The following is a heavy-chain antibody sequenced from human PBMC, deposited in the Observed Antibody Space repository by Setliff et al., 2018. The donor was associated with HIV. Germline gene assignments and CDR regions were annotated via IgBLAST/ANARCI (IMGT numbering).Heavy chain of an antibody. CDR3: AREGGTGRSSWYGAYWYDP. V-gene: IGHV4-59*01. CDR2: IYYSGST. J-gene: IGHJ5*02. Sequence: PSETLSLTCTVSGGSISRYYWSWIRQPPGKGLEWIGYIYYSGSTNYNPSLKSRVNISVDTSKNQFSLKLSSVTAADTAVYYCAREGGTGRSSWYGAYWYDPWGQGTLVTVSS. D-gene: IGHD6-13*01. CDR1: GGSISRYY.